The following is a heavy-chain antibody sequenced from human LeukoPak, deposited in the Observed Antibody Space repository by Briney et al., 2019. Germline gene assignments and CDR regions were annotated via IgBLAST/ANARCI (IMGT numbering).Heavy chain of an antibody. V-gene: IGHV1-2*06. J-gene: IGHJ3*02. D-gene: IGHD2-21*01. CDR2: INPNSGGT. CDR1: GYTFTGYY. Sequence: ASVKVSCKASGYTFTGYYMHWVRQAPGQGLEWMGRINPNSGGTNYAQKFQGRVTMTRDTSISTAYMELSRLRSDDTAVYYCARICGGDCYDAFDIWGQGTMVTVSS. CDR3: ARICGGDCYDAFDI.